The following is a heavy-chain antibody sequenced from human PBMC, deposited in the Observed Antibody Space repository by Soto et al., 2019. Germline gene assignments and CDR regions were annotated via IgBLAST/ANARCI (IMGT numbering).Heavy chain of an antibody. Sequence: PSETLSLTCTVSGGSISSYYWSWIRQPPGKGLEWIGYIYYSGSTNYNPSLKSRVTISVDTSKNQFSLKLSSVTAADTAVYYCSSDYYGSGSYKDYYYYYLDVWGKGTTVTVSS. CDR3: SSDYYGSGSYKDYYYYYLDV. CDR2: IYYSGST. V-gene: IGHV4-59*01. J-gene: IGHJ6*03. D-gene: IGHD3-10*01. CDR1: GGSISSYY.